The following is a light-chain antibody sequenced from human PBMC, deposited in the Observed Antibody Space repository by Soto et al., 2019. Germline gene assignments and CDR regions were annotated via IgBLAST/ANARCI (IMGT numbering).Light chain of an antibody. J-gene: IGLJ1*01. Sequence: QSVLTQPASVSGSPGQSITISCTGTSSDVGSYDYVSWYQQHPGKAPKLMIYEVSNRPSGVSNRFSGSKSGNTASLTISGLQAEDEADYYCSSYTSSGTYVFGPGTKVTVL. CDR3: SSYTSSGTYV. CDR1: SSDVGSYDY. V-gene: IGLV2-14*01. CDR2: EVS.